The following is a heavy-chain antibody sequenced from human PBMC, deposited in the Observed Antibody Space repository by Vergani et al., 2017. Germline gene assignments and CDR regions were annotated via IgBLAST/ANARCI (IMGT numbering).Heavy chain of an antibody. J-gene: IGHJ4*02. CDR3: ARSYCSGGSCYSWTFDD. V-gene: IGHV3-30*03. CDR1: GFTFSSYG. Sequence: QVQLVESGGGVVQPGRSLSLSCAASGFTFSSYGMHWVRQAPGKGLEWVAVISYDGSNKYYADSVKGRFTISRDNAKNSLYLQMNSRRAEDTAVYYCARSYCSGGSCYSWTFDDWGQGTLVTVSS. D-gene: IGHD2-15*01. CDR2: ISYDGSNK.